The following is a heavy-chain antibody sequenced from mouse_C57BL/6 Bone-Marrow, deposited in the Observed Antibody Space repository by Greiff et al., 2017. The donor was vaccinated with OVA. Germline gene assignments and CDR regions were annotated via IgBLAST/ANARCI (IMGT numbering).Heavy chain of an antibody. D-gene: IGHD3-2*02. V-gene: IGHV1-69*01. CDR2: IDPSDSYT. J-gene: IGHJ2*01. Sequence: QVQLQQSGAELVMPGASVKLSCKASGYTFTSYWMHWVKQRPGQGLEWIGEIDPSDSYTNYTQKFKGKSTLTVDKSSSTAYMQLRSLTSEDSAVYYCARGGAQATEYYFDYWGQGTTLTVSS. CDR3: ARGGAQATEYYFDY. CDR1: GYTFTSYW.